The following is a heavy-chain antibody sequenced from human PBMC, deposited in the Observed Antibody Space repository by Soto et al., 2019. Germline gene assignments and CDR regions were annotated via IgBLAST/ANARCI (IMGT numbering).Heavy chain of an antibody. CDR2: IYPADSAT. V-gene: IGHV5-51*01. D-gene: IGHD2-15*01. CDR1: GKSFTSYW. J-gene: IGHJ6*02. CDR3: ARRRCSGGSCYYGMDV. Sequence: GEALKISWKGSGKSFTSYWVGWGRQMPGIGLDWMGIIYPADSATRYSPSFQGQVTISADKSISTAYLQWSSLKASDTAMYYCARRRCSGGSCYYGMDVWGQGTTVTVSS.